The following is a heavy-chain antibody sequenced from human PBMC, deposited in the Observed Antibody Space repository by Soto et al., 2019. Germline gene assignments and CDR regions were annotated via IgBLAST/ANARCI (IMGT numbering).Heavy chain of an antibody. J-gene: IGHJ4*02. D-gene: IGHD5-12*01. Sequence: QVTLKESGPVLVKHTETLTLTCTVYGVSLSDARMGVGWIRQPPGKALEWLAHIFSDDEKSCTTSLKNSLNISKDTSKSQVVRTMTNMDPVDTATYYCARGKAGYGGYDFWGQGTLVTVSS. V-gene: IGHV2-26*01. CDR2: IFSDDEK. CDR3: ARGKAGYGGYDF. CDR1: GVSLSDARMG.